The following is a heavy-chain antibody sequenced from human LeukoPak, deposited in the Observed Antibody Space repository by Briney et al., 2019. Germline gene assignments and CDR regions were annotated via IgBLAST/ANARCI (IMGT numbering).Heavy chain of an antibody. CDR1: GFSFSSYA. D-gene: IGHD2-8*01. J-gene: IGHJ4*01. CDR3: GSDPNGDYVGALGY. CDR2: VTSGGGGT. V-gene: IGHV3-23*01. Sequence: GGSLRLSCEASGFSFSSYAFAWVRQGPGKGLEWVAAVTSGGGGTHFADSVKGRFTISRDNTKNTMYLQMNSLGVDDTAMYFCGSDPNGDYVGALGYWGRGALVTVSS.